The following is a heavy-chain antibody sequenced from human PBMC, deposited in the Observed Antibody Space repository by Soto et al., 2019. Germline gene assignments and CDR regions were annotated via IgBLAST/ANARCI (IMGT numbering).Heavy chain of an antibody. D-gene: IGHD3-3*01. Sequence: GCLLLACSASGSSLSSHAMSWARQAAGKGLEWVSVIVGSGGATYYADSVKGRFTISRDNSKKPLFLQLNSLRAEDTAVYHCARKSILGVINQGIYFDYWGQGTLVT. CDR1: GSSLSSHA. CDR3: ARKSILGVINQGIYFDY. V-gene: IGHV3-23*01. J-gene: IGHJ4*02. CDR2: IVGSGGAT.